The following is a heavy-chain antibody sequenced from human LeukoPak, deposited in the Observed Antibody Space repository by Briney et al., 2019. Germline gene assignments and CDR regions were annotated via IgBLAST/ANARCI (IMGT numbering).Heavy chain of an antibody. V-gene: IGHV1-2*02. D-gene: IGHD6-19*01. CDR2: INPNSGGT. Sequence: GAAVKVSCKASGYTFTGYYMHWVRQTPGQGLEWMGWINPNSGGTNYAQKFQGRVTMTRDTSISTAYMELSRLRSDDTAVYYCARAQWLVPFFDYWGQGTLVTVSS. J-gene: IGHJ4*02. CDR1: GYTFTGYY. CDR3: ARAQWLVPFFDY.